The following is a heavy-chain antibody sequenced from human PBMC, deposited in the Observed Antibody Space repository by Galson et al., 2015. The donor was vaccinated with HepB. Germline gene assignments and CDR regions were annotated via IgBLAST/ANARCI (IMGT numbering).Heavy chain of an antibody. D-gene: IGHD4-11*01. CDR1: GFTFSSYW. V-gene: IGHV3-74*01. J-gene: IGHJ3*02. Sequence: SLRLSCAASGFTFSSYWMHWVRQAPGKGLVWVSRINSDGSSTSYADSVKGRFTISRDNAKNTLYLQMNSLRAEDTAVYYCARVRDYSTGAFDIWGQGTMVTVSS. CDR2: INSDGSST. CDR3: ARVRDYSTGAFDI.